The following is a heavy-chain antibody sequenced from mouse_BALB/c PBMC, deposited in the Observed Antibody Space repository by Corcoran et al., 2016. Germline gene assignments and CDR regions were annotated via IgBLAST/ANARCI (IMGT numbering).Heavy chain of an antibody. V-gene: IGHV9-3-1*01. CDR2: INTYTGEP. CDR1: GYTFTNYG. J-gene: IGHJ3*01. CDR3: ARDPAWFAY. Sequence: QIQLVQSGPELKKPGETVKISCKASGYTFTNYGMNWVKQAPGKGLKWMGWINTYTGEPTYADDFKGRFAFSLETSASTAYLQNNNLKNEDTATYFWARDPAWFAYWGQGTLVTVSA.